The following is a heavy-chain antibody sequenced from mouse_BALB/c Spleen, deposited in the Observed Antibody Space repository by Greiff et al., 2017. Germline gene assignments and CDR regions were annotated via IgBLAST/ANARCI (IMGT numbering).Heavy chain of an antibody. J-gene: IGHJ1*01. Sequence: VQLKESGGGLVKPGGSLKLSCAASGFTFSSYAMSWVRQSPEKRLEWVAEISSGGSYTYYPDTVTGRFTISRDNAKKTLYLEMSSLRSEDTAMYYCARDPDGYSGNWYFDVWGAGTTVTVSS. CDR3: ARDPDGYSGNWYFDV. CDR2: ISSGGSYT. V-gene: IGHV5-9-4*01. CDR1: GFTFSSYA. D-gene: IGHD2-3*01.